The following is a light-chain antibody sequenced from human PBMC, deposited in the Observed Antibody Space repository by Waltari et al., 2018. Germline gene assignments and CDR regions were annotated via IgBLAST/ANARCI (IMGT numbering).Light chain of an antibody. V-gene: IGKV3-11*01. CDR3: QQRSNWPRT. CDR1: QSVTNY. Sequence: SCRASQSVTNYLAWYQQKPGQAPRVLIYSASNMATGVPARFSGSGSGTDFTLTISSLEPEDFAVYYCQQRSNWPRTFGQGTKVEVK. J-gene: IGKJ1*01. CDR2: SAS.